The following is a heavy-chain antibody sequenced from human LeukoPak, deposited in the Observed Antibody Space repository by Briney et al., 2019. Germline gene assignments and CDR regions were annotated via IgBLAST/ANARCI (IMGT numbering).Heavy chain of an antibody. D-gene: IGHD3-10*01. CDR2: IKEDGSDK. Sequence: GGSLRLSCAASGFMFSSSWMAWVRQAPGKGLEWVANIKEDGSDKNYVDSMKGRFTISRDNAKNSLYLQMNSLRAEDTAVYYCARRGWFGELFPANYWGQGTLVTVSS. CDR3: ARRGWFGELFPANY. J-gene: IGHJ4*02. CDR1: GFMFSSSW. V-gene: IGHV3-7*01.